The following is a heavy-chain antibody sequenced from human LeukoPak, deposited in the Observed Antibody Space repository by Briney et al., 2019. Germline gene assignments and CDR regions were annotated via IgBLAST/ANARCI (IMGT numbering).Heavy chain of an antibody. J-gene: IGHJ4*02. D-gene: IGHD4-23*01. CDR2: IYYSGST. Sequence: ETLSLTCTVSGGSISSSSYYWGWIRQPPGKGLEWIGSIYYSGSTNYNPSLKSRVTISVDTSKNQFSLKLSSVTAADTAVYYCARETPSHLRYFDYWGQGTLVTVSS. CDR3: ARETPSHLRYFDY. V-gene: IGHV4-39*07. CDR1: GGSISSSSYY.